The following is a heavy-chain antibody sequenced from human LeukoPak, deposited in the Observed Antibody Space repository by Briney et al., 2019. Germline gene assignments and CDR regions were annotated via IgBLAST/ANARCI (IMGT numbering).Heavy chain of an antibody. D-gene: IGHD1-14*01. Sequence: GGSLRLSCAASGFTFSSYAMHWVRQAPGKGLEWVAVISYDGSNKYYADSVKGRFTISRDNSKNTLYLQMNSLRAEDTAVYYCAKDSGTPGSYYFDYWGQGTLVTVSS. V-gene: IGHV3-30-3*01. CDR1: GFTFSSYA. J-gene: IGHJ4*02. CDR2: ISYDGSNK. CDR3: AKDSGTPGSYYFDY.